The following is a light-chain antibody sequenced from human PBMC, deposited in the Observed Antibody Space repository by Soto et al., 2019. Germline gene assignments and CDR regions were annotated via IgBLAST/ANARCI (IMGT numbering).Light chain of an antibody. CDR1: RNVSIY. V-gene: IGKV1-39*01. J-gene: IGKJ5*01. CDR2: ATS. CDR3: QQSYKMPS. Sequence: EIPLTQSPSSLAASVGDRLTLTCRASRNVSIYLNWYQHKPGKGPTLLIHATSNLQIGVPPRFSGSGSGTEFTLTISSLEPEDFGTYYCQQSYKMPSFGQGTRLEN.